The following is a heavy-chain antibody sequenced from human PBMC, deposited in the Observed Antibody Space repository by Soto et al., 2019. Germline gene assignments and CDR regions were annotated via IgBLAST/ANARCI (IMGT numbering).Heavy chain of an antibody. Sequence: EVQLVESGGGLVQPGGSLRLSCAASGFTFSSYWMSWVRQAPGKGLEWVANIKQDGSEKYYVDSVKGRFTISRDNAKNSLYLQMNSLRAEDTAVYYCARERLVGGYGMDVWGQGTTVTVSS. J-gene: IGHJ6*02. CDR2: IKQDGSEK. V-gene: IGHV3-7*03. D-gene: IGHD2-15*01. CDR1: GFTFSSYW. CDR3: ARERLVGGYGMDV.